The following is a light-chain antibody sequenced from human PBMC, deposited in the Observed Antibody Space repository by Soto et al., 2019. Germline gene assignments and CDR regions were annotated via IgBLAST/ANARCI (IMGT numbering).Light chain of an antibody. CDR2: GAS. Sequence: EIVLTQSPGTLSLSPGERATLSCRASQSVSSTYLAWYQQKPGQAPRLLIYGASSRATGIPERFSGSVSGTDFTLTISRLEPEDFAVYYCQQYESSPTTFGGGTKVEIK. CDR1: QSVSSTY. CDR3: QQYESSPTT. V-gene: IGKV3-20*01. J-gene: IGKJ4*01.